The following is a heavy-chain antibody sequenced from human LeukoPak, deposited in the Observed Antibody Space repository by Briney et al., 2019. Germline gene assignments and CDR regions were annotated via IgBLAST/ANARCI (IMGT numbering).Heavy chain of an antibody. V-gene: IGHV3-21*01. D-gene: IGHD6-6*01. CDR2: ISSSSSYI. J-gene: IGHJ4*02. CDR1: GFTFSSYI. CDR3: ARVVAARPDY. Sequence: GGSLRLSCAASGFTFSSYIMNCVRQAPGEGLEWVSSISSSSSYIYYADSVKGRFTISRDNAKNSLYLQMNSLRAEDTAVYYCARVVAARPDYWGQGTLVTVSS.